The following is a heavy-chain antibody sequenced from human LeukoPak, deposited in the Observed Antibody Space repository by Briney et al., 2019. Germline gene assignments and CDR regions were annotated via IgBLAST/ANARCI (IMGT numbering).Heavy chain of an antibody. V-gene: IGHV4-39*01. J-gene: IGHJ4*02. CDR2: IYYSGST. CDR3: ARRGTSWYYFDY. CDR1: GGSISSSNYY. Sequence: SETLSLTCTVSGGSISSSNYYWGWIRQPPGKGLEWIGSIYYSGSTYYNPSPKSRVTISVDTSKNQFSLKLNSVTATDTAVYYCARRGTSWYYFDYWAWVPWSPSPQ.